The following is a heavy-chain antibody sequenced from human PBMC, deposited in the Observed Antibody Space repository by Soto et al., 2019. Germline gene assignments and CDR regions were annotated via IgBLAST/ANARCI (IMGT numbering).Heavy chain of an antibody. Sequence: PSETLSLTCTVSGGSISSSSYYWGWIRQPPGKGLEWIGSIYYSGSTYYNPSLKSRVTISVDTSKNQFSLKLSSVTAADTAVYYCALLYFTNGVGYTGYMDVWGKGTTVTVSS. D-gene: IGHD2-8*01. CDR2: IYYSGST. CDR3: ALLYFTNGVGYTGYMDV. J-gene: IGHJ6*03. V-gene: IGHV4-39*01. CDR1: GGSISSSSYY.